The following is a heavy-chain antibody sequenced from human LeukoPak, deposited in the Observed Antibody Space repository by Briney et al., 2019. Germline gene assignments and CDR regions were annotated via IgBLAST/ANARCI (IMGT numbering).Heavy chain of an antibody. CDR1: GFTFSSYA. CDR2: ISGNGGST. Sequence: GGSLRLSCSASGFTFSSYAMRWVRQAPGKGLEYVSGISGNGGSTNYEDSVKGRFTISRDNSKNTLYLQMSNLRAEDTAVYYCVRGHSSSSNYFDYWGQGSLVTVSS. J-gene: IGHJ4*02. D-gene: IGHD6-6*01. V-gene: IGHV3-64D*09. CDR3: VRGHSSSSNYFDY.